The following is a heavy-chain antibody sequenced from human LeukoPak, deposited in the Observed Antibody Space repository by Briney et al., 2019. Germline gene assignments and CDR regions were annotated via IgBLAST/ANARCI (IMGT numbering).Heavy chain of an antibody. Sequence: SETLSLTCTVSGGSISSYYWSWIRQPAGKGLEWIGRIYTSGSTNYSPSLESRVTMSVDTSKNQFSLRLSSVTAADTAVYYCARDSVEMATITLGDYWGQGTLVTVSS. D-gene: IGHD5-24*01. V-gene: IGHV4-4*07. CDR1: GGSISSYY. CDR2: IYTSGST. J-gene: IGHJ4*02. CDR3: ARDSVEMATITLGDY.